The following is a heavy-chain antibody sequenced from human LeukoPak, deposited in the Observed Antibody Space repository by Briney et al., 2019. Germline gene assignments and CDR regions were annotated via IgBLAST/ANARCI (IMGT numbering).Heavy chain of an antibody. D-gene: IGHD1-1*01. J-gene: IGHJ4*02. CDR1: GFTFSSYS. CDR2: IYSGGST. Sequence: PGGSLRLSCAASGFTFSSYSMKWVRQAPGKGLEWVSVIYSGGSTYYADSVKGRFTISRDNSKNTLYLQMNSLRAEDTAVYYCARDLGTDFDYWGQGTLVTVSS. CDR3: ARDLGTDFDY. V-gene: IGHV3-53*01.